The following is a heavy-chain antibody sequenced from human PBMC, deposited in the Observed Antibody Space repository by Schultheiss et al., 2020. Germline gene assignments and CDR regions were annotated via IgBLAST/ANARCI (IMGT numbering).Heavy chain of an antibody. Sequence: SETLSLTCTVSGGSISSGGYYWSWIRQHPGKGLEWIGYIYYSGSTYYNPSLKSRVTISVDTSKNQFSLKLSSVTAADTAVYYCARGRGSLGAPNWFDPWGQGTLVTVSA. J-gene: IGHJ5*02. D-gene: IGHD3-16*01. CDR1: GGSISSGGYY. V-gene: IGHV4-31*03. CDR3: ARGRGSLGAPNWFDP. CDR2: IYYSGST.